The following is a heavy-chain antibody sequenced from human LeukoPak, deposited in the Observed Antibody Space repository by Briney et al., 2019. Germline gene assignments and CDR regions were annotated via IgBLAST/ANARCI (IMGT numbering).Heavy chain of an antibody. V-gene: IGHV4-39*07. J-gene: IGHJ4*02. Sequence: SETLSLTCTVSGVSISSSSYYWGWVRQPPGKGLEWIGSIYYSGSTYYNPSLKRRVTISVDTSKSQFSLKLSSVTAADTAVYYCARGRYNWNRGYFDYWGQGTLVTVSS. CDR3: ARGRYNWNRGYFDY. CDR1: GVSISSSSYY. CDR2: IYYSGST. D-gene: IGHD1-20*01.